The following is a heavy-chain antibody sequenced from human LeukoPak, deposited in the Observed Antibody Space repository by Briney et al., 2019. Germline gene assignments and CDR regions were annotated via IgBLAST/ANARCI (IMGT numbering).Heavy chain of an antibody. CDR2: IKGDGSKI. CDR3: ARDDWGPGQY. Sequence: PGGSLRLSCAASGFTFSNAWMSWVRQAPGKGLEWVANIKGDGSKIYYVDSVKGRFTISRDNAKNSLYLQMNSLRAEDTAVYYCARDDWGPGQYWGQGTLVTVSS. CDR1: GFTFSNAW. J-gene: IGHJ4*02. D-gene: IGHD7-27*01. V-gene: IGHV3-7*01.